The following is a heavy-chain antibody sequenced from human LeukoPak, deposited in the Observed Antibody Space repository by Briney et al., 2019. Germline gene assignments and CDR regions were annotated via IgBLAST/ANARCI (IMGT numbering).Heavy chain of an antibody. Sequence: GGSLRLSCAASGFTFDDYGMSWVRQAPGKGLEWVSGLNWNGDTTNYADSVKGRFTISRDNSKNTLYLQMNSLRAEDTAVYYCARDRGIVVVVAATLDYWGQGTLVTVSS. D-gene: IGHD2-15*01. V-gene: IGHV3-20*04. CDR2: LNWNGDTT. CDR3: ARDRGIVVVVAATLDY. CDR1: GFTFDDYG. J-gene: IGHJ4*02.